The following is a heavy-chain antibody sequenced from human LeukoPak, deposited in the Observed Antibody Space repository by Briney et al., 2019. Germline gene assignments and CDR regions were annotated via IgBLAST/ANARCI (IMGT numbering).Heavy chain of an antibody. Sequence: SETLSLTCTVSGGSITSYYWSWIRQPPGKGLEWVGYIFYSGSTNYNPSLKSRVTISVDTSKNQFSLNLSSVTAADTAVYYCARDGTTGWFDPWGQGTLVTVSS. J-gene: IGHJ5*02. CDR1: GGSITSYY. CDR2: IFYSGST. V-gene: IGHV4-59*12. D-gene: IGHD1-1*01. CDR3: ARDGTTGWFDP.